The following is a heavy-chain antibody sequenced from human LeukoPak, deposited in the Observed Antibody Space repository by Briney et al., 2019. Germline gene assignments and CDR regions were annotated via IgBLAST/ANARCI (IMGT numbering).Heavy chain of an antibody. CDR3: ARDRTIYYDILTGYPASYGMDV. D-gene: IGHD3-9*01. CDR1: GFTFSSYG. CDR2: IWYDGSNK. V-gene: IGHV3-33*01. J-gene: IGHJ6*04. Sequence: GGSLRLSCAAAGFTFSSYGMHWVRQAAGKGLEWVAAIWYDGSNKYYADSVKGRFTISRDNSKNTLYLQMNSLRAEDTAVYYCARDRTIYYDILTGYPASYGMDVWGKGTTVTVSS.